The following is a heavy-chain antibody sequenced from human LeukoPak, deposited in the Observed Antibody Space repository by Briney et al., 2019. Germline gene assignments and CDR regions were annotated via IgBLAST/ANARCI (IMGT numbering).Heavy chain of an antibody. CDR1: GFTFSSYE. J-gene: IGHJ5*02. V-gene: IGHV3-48*03. CDR3: ARSLVVGATYPYH. D-gene: IGHD1-26*01. CDR2: ISSSGSTI. Sequence: GGSLRLSCAASGFTFSSYEMNWVRQAPGKGLEWVSYISSSGSTIYYADSVKGRFIISRDNAKNSLYLQMNSLRAEDTAVYYCARSLVVGATYPYHWGQGTLVTVSS.